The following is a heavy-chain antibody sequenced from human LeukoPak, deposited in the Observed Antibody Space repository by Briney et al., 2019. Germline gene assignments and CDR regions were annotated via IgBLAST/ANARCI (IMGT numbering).Heavy chain of an antibody. CDR3: AREGLGPSFSAWFDP. J-gene: IGHJ5*02. D-gene: IGHD3/OR15-3a*01. V-gene: IGHV3-30*03. CDR2: VSNDGGTK. Sequence: GGSLRLSCAASGFTFSNYGMHWVRQAPGKGLEWVIVVSNDGGTKYYSDSVKGRFTISRDNSENTLYLQMNSLRTEDTAVYYCAREGLGPSFSAWFDPWGQGTLVTVSS. CDR1: GFTFSNYG.